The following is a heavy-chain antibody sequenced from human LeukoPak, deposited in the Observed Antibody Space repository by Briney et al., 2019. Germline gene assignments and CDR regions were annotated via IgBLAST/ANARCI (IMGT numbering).Heavy chain of an antibody. J-gene: IGHJ3*02. D-gene: IGHD2-2*01. CDR2: ISSSSTI. CDR1: GFTFSSYS. Sequence: GGSLRLSCAASGFTFSSYSMNWVRQAPGKGLEWVSYISSSSTIYYADSVKGRFTISGDNAKNSLYLQMNSLRAEDTAVYYCARDRSYCSSTSCYLHAFDIWGQGTMVTVSS. V-gene: IGHV3-48*04. CDR3: ARDRSYCSSTSCYLHAFDI.